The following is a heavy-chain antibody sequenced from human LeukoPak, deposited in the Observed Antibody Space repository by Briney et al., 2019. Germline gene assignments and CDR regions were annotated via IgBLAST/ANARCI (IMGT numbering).Heavy chain of an antibody. J-gene: IGHJ4*02. CDR3: VRDGGVSGYDLLDY. CDR2: INQDGSKE. V-gene: IGHV3-7*01. D-gene: IGHD5-12*01. CDR1: GFTFSNYW. Sequence: GGSLRLSCAASGFTFSNYWMTWVRQAPGKGLEWVAHINQDGSKEYYMDSVKARFTISRDNAKNSLSLQMNSLRTEDTAVYYCVRDGGVSGYDLLDYWGQGTLVTVSS.